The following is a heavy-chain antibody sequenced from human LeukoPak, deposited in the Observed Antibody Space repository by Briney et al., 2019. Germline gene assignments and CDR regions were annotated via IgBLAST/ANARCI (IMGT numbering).Heavy chain of an antibody. CDR3: ARGYSSSWYPFDY. CDR2: IYTSGST. D-gene: IGHD6-13*01. J-gene: IGHJ4*02. V-gene: IGHV4-61*02. CDR1: GGSISSGSYY. Sequence: SETLSLTCTVSGGSISSGSYYWSWIRQPAGKGLEWIGRIYTSGSTNYNPSLKSRVTISVDTSKNQFSLKLSSVTAADTAVYYCARGYSSSWYPFDYWGQGTLVTVSS.